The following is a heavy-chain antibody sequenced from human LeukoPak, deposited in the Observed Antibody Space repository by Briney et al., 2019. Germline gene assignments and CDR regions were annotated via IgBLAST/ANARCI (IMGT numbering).Heavy chain of an antibody. D-gene: IGHD5-18*01. Sequence: GGSLRLSCAGSGFSFSNAWMSWVRQAPGKGLEWVSSISSSSSYIYYADSVKGRFTISRDNAKNSLYLQMNSLRAEDTAVYYCARDLGYSLDYWGQGTLVTVSS. CDR1: GFSFSNAW. J-gene: IGHJ4*02. V-gene: IGHV3-21*01. CDR3: ARDLGYSLDY. CDR2: ISSSSSYI.